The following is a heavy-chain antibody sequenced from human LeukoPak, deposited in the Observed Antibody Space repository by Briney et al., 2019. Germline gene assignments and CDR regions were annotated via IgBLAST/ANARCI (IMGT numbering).Heavy chain of an antibody. V-gene: IGHV1-2*02. CDR2: IRPKNGGT. CDR3: TREGISVAGNYFHY. D-gene: IGHD6-19*01. CDR1: GYTLTDYF. Sequence: ASVKLSCKASGYTLTDYFVYWVRQAPGQGPEWMGWIRPKNGGTNYAQKFQGRVTMIRDTSISTAYMDLSRLKYDDTAVYYCTREGISVAGNYFHYWGQGTVVTVSS. J-gene: IGHJ4*02.